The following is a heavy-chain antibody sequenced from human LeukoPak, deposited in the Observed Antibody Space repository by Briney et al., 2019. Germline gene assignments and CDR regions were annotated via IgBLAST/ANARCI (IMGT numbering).Heavy chain of an antibody. Sequence: GRSLRLSCAASGFTFDDYAMHWVRQAPGKGLEWVSGISWNSGSIGYADSVKGRFTISRDNSKNTLYLQMNSLRAEDTAIYYCAKRTFDYDFWSGFDYWGQGTLVTVSS. V-gene: IGHV3-9*01. CDR3: AKRTFDYDFWSGFDY. CDR1: GFTFDDYA. J-gene: IGHJ4*02. CDR2: ISWNSGSI. D-gene: IGHD3-3*01.